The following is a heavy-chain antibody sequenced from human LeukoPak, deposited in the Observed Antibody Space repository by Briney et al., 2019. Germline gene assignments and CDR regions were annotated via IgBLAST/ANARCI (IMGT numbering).Heavy chain of an antibody. CDR3: ARGQARVVAGPSQWEQEHFFDS. D-gene: IGHD6-19*01. CDR1: GFTFNSYS. Sequence: GGSLRLSCAASGFTFNSYSMNWVRQAPGKGLEWVSSISSTGRYIYSADSLKARFTISRDNAKNTLYLQMNSLRAEDTALYYCARGQARVVAGPSQWEQEHFFDSWGQGTPVTVSS. J-gene: IGHJ4*02. CDR2: ISSTGRYI. V-gene: IGHV3-21*01.